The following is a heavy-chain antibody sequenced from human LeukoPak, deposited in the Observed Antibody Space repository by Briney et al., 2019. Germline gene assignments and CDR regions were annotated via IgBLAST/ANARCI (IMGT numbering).Heavy chain of an antibody. D-gene: IGHD3-22*01. Sequence: SETLSLTCAVYGGSFSCYYWSWIRQPPGKGLEWIGEINHSGSTNYNPSLKSRVTISVDTSKNQFSLKLSSVTAADTAVYYCARSAYYYDSSAHFDYWGQGTLVTVSS. J-gene: IGHJ4*02. V-gene: IGHV4-34*01. CDR1: GGSFSCYY. CDR2: INHSGST. CDR3: ARSAYYYDSSAHFDY.